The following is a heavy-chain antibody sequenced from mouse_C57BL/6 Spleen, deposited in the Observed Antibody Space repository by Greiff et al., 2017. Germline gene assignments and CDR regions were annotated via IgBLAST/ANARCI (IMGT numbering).Heavy chain of an antibody. V-gene: IGHV1-76*01. J-gene: IGHJ1*03. CDR3: ARGVTTGTGYFDV. CDR2: IYPGSGNT. D-gene: IGHD4-1*01. CDR1: GYTFTDYY. Sequence: QVQLKQSGAELVRPGASVKLSCKASGYTFTDYYINWVKQRPGQGLEWIARIYPGSGNTYYNEKFKGKATLTAEKSSSTAYMQLSSLTSEDSAVYFCARGVTTGTGYFDVWGTGTTVTVSS.